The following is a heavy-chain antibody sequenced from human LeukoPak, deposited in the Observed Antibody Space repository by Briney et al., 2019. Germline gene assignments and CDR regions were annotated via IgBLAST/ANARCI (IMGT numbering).Heavy chain of an antibody. J-gene: IGHJ6*02. CDR3: ASSPYYYYGMDV. CDR1: GYTFTSYY. CDR2: INPSGGST. Sequence: ASVKVSCKASGYTFTSYYMHWVRQAPGQGPEWMGIINPSGGSTSYAQEFQGRVTMTRDTSTSTVYMELSSPRSEDTAVYYCASSPYYYYGMDVWGQGTTVTVSS. V-gene: IGHV1-46*01.